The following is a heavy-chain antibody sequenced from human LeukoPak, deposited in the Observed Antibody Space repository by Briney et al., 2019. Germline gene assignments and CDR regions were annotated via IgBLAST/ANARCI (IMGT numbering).Heavy chain of an antibody. CDR1: GGTFSSYA. V-gene: IGHV1-69*04. Sequence: SVKVSCKASGGTFSSYAISWVRQAPGQGLEWMGRITPILGIANYAQKFQGRVTITADKSTSTAYMELSSLRSEDTAVYYCARASIAAAGTHYYYYGMDVWGQGTTVTVSS. J-gene: IGHJ6*02. CDR2: ITPILGIA. D-gene: IGHD6-13*01. CDR3: ARASIAAAGTHYYYYGMDV.